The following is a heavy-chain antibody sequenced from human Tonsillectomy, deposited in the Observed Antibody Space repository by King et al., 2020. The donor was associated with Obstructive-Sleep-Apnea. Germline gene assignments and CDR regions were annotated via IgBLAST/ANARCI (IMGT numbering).Heavy chain of an antibody. V-gene: IGHV3-15*01. CDR2: IKSKTDGGTT. CDR3: TTGALRFLEWERYYYYYYGMDV. D-gene: IGHD3-3*01. Sequence: VQLVESGGGLVKPGGSLRLSCAASGFTFSNAWMSWVRQAPGKGLEWVGRIKSKTDGGTTDYAAPVKGRFTISRDDSKNTLYLQMNSLKTEDTAVYYCTTGALRFLEWERYYYYYYGMDVWGQGTTVTVSS. J-gene: IGHJ6*02. CDR1: GFTFSNAW.